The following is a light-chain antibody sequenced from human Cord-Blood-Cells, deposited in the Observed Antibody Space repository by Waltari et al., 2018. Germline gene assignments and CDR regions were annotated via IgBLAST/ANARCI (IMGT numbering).Light chain of an antibody. CDR2: DAS. V-gene: IGKV3-11*01. CDR3: QQRSNWRGAT. CDR1: QSVSSY. Sequence: EIVLTQSPATLSLSPGDRATLSCRASQSVSSYLAWYQQKPGQAPRLLIYDASNRATGIPARFSGSGSGTDFTLTISSLEPEDFAVYYCQQRSNWRGATFGPGTKVDIK. J-gene: IGKJ3*01.